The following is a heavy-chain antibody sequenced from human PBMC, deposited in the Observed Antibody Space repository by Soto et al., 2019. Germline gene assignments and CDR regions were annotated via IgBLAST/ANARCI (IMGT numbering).Heavy chain of an antibody. V-gene: IGHV4-4*02. CDR3: ATRFDGLGSYEY. CDR1: GGAISSSNC. J-gene: IGHJ4*02. D-gene: IGHD3-10*01. Sequence: AETLSLTCAVSGGAISSSNCLTLVRQPPGKVLEWIGEIYHSGSTNYIPSLKSRVTISVDKSKNQFSLKLTSVTAADTAVYYCATRFDGLGSYEYWGQGTLVTAPQ. CDR2: IYHSGST.